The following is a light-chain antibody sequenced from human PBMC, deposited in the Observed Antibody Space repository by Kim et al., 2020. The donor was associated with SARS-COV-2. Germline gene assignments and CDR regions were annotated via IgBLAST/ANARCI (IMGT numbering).Light chain of an antibody. CDR3: AARDDSLSGYV. J-gene: IGLJ1*01. CDR1: SSNIGSHS. V-gene: IGLV1-47*01. CDR2: RNN. Sequence: QSVLTQPPSASGTPGQRVTISCSGSSSNIGSHSVYWYQQLPGTAPKLLIYRNNQRPSGVPDRFSGSKSGTSASLAISGLRSADVADYYCAARDDSLSGYVFGAGTKVTVL.